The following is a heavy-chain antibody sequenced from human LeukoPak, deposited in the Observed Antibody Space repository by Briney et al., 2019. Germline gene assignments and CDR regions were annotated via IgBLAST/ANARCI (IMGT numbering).Heavy chain of an antibody. CDR2: IIPIFGTA. CDR1: GYSFTVYN. V-gene: IGHV1-69*13. Sequence: SVKVSCKTSGYSFTVYNMHWVRQAPGQGLEWMGGIIPIFGTANYAQKFQGRVTITADESTSTAYMELSSLRSEDTAVYYCARSITMVRGVIPRHNWFDPWGQGTLVTVSS. CDR3: ARSITMVRGVIPRHNWFDP. D-gene: IGHD3-10*01. J-gene: IGHJ5*02.